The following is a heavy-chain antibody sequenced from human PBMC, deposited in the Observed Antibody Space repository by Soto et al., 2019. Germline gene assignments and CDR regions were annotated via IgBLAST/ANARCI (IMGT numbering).Heavy chain of an antibody. Sequence: SGPTLVNPTQTLTLTCTFSGFSLSTSGVGVGWIRQPPGKALEWLALIYWDDDKRYSPSLKSRLTITKDTSKNQVVLTMTNMDPVDTATYYCAHSPAFWSGPELNYYCYYMDVWGKGTTVTVSS. D-gene: IGHD3-3*01. CDR1: GFSLSTSGVG. V-gene: IGHV2-5*02. J-gene: IGHJ6*03. CDR2: IYWDDDK. CDR3: AHSPAFWSGPELNYYCYYMDV.